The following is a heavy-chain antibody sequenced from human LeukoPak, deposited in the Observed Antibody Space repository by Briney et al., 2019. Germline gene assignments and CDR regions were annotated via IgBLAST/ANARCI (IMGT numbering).Heavy chain of an antibody. J-gene: IGHJ4*02. Sequence: SETLSLTCTVSGGSISSGDYYWSWIRQPPGKGLEWIGYIYYSGSTYYNPSLKSRVTISVDTSKNQFSLKLSSVTAADTAVYYCARSNPLAYDSSGYPDYWGQGTLVTVSS. CDR2: IYYSGST. V-gene: IGHV4-30-4*01. D-gene: IGHD3-22*01. CDR1: GGSISSGDYY. CDR3: ARSNPLAYDSSGYPDY.